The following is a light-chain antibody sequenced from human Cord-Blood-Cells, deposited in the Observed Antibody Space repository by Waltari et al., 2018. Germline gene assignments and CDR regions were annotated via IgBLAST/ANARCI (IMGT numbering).Light chain of an antibody. V-gene: IGLV3-19*01. J-gene: IGLJ3*02. Sequence: SSELTQDPAVSVALGQTVRITCQGDSLRSSYASWYQQKPGQAPVLVIHGKNNRPSGIPDRFSGSSSGNTASLTITGAQAEDEADYYCNSRDSSGNHLVFGGGTKLTVL. CDR3: NSRDSSGNHLV. CDR1: SLRSSY. CDR2: GKN.